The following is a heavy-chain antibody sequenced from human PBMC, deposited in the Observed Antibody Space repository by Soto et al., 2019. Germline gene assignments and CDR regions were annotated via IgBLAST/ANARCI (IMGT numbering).Heavy chain of an antibody. CDR3: AKQRAGYGSGSDTFYFDF. J-gene: IGHJ4*02. CDR2: LSGSGGTT. CDR1: GFTFTSCW. Sequence: GGSLRLSCAASGFTFTSCWMSWVRQAPGKGLEWVAALSGSGGTTYYADSVRGRFTISRDDSKNTLFLQMSSLRAEDTALYYCAKQRAGYGSGSDTFYFDFWGQGTLVTVSS. D-gene: IGHD3-10*01. V-gene: IGHV3-23*01.